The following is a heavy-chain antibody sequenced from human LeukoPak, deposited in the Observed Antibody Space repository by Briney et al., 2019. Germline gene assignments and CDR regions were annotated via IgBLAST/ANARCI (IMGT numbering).Heavy chain of an antibody. J-gene: IGHJ4*02. Sequence: SETLSLTCTVSGGSISSYYWSWIRQPAGKGLEWIGRIYTSGSTNYNPSLKSRVTMSVDTSKNQFSLKLSSVTAADTAVYYCARGARITMVRGPKGYSSSWYDYWGQGTLVTVSS. D-gene: IGHD6-13*01. CDR2: IYTSGST. V-gene: IGHV4-4*07. CDR3: ARGARITMVRGPKGYSSSWYDY. CDR1: GGSISSYY.